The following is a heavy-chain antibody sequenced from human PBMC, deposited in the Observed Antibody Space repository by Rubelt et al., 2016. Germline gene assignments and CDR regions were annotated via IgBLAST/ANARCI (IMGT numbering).Heavy chain of an antibody. V-gene: IGHV4-34*01. CDR1: GGSFSGYY. CDR2: INHSGST. J-gene: IGHJ6*02. D-gene: IGHD3-3*01. CDR3: ARVPRGIFGARVGFMDV. Sequence: QVQLQQWGAGLLKPSETLSLTCAVYGGSFSGYYWSWIRQPPGKGLEWIGEINHSGSTNYNPSLRSRVSISVATSKNQFSPKLSSVTAADTAVYYCARVPRGIFGARVGFMDVWGQGTTVTVSS.